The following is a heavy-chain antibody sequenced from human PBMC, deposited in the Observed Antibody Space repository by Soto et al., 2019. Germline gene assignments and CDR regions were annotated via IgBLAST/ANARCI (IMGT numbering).Heavy chain of an antibody. CDR3: ARVGSFGDFWSGFGGLDY. J-gene: IGHJ4*02. D-gene: IGHD3-3*01. Sequence: EVQLVESGGGLVQPGGSLRLSCATSGFTFSSYWINWVRQAPGKGLLWVSRINSDGSSTTYADSVKGRFTISRDNAKNTLHLQMNSLRVEDTAVYFCARVGSFGDFWSGFGGLDYWGQGTLVPVSS. CDR2: INSDGSST. V-gene: IGHV3-74*01. CDR1: GFTFSSYW.